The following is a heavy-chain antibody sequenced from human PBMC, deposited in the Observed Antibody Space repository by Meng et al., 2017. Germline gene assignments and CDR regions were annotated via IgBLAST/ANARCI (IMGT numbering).Heavy chain of an antibody. Sequence: QGRRGQSGAEVNRAGSSVKVSCKASGGTFSSYAIRWVRQAPGQGLEWMGGIIPIFGTANYAQKFQGRVTITADKSTSTAYMELSSLRSEDTAVYYCARVGTTDAFWGQGTLVTVSS. CDR1: GGTFSSYA. V-gene: IGHV1-69*06. D-gene: IGHD2-2*01. CDR3: ARVGTTDAF. J-gene: IGHJ4*02. CDR2: IIPIFGTA.